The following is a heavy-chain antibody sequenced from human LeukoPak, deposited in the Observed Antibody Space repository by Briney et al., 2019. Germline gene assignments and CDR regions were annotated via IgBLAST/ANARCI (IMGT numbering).Heavy chain of an antibody. CDR2: ISYDGSNK. J-gene: IGHJ6*02. Sequence: GRSLPLSRAASGFTFSSYAMHWVRQAPGKGLDWVAVISYDGSNKYYADSVKGRFTISRDNSKNTLYLQMNSLRAEDTAVYYCAKGQFTSSWYSTYYYYAMDVWGQGTTVTVSS. V-gene: IGHV3-30*18. CDR3: AKGQFTSSWYSTYYYYAMDV. D-gene: IGHD6-13*01. CDR1: GFTFSSYA.